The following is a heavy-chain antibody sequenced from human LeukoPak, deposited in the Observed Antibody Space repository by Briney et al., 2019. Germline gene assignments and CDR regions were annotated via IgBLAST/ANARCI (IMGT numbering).Heavy chain of an antibody. J-gene: IGHJ5*02. V-gene: IGHV1-2*02. CDR2: INPNSGGT. Sequence: ASVKVSCKASGYTFTSYYMHWVRQAPGQGLEWMGWINPNSGGTNYAQKFQGRVTMTRDTSISTAYMDLSRLRSDDTAVYYCARELLENWFDPWGQGTLVTVSS. D-gene: IGHD3-10*01. CDR1: GYTFTSYY. CDR3: ARELLENWFDP.